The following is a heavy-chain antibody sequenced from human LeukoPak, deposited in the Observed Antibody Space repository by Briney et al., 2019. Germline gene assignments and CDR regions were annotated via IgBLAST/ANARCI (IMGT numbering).Heavy chain of an antibody. CDR2: IWYGGSNK. D-gene: IGHD6-6*01. Sequence: GRSLRLSCAASGFTFSSYGMHWVRQAPGKGLEWVAVIWYGGSNKYYADSVKGRFTISRDNSKNTLYLQMNSLRAEDTAVYYCARHGARGYSSSPLRVWGQGTLVTVSS. J-gene: IGHJ4*02. CDR3: ARHGARGYSSSPLRV. V-gene: IGHV3-33*08. CDR1: GFTFSSYG.